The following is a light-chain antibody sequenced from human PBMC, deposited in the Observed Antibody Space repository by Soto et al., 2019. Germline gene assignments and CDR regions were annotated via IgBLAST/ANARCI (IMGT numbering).Light chain of an antibody. J-gene: IGKJ4*01. V-gene: IGKV3-11*01. Sequence: EILLTQSPATLSLSPGQLPTISCRASHSVGTNLMWYQQKPGQPPRLLISYASHTATGIPGRLSGGGSGTVFTLTIRSLEPEDVAVYYCQQRNSWLSFGGGTKVDI. CDR3: QQRNSWLS. CDR2: YAS. CDR1: HSVGTN.